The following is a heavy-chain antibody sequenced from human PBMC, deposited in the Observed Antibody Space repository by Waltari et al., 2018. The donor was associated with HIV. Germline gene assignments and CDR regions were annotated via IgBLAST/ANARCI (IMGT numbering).Heavy chain of an antibody. V-gene: IGHV4-39*01. J-gene: IGHJ1*01. CDR3: ARHRAYSSGWPEYFQH. CDR1: GGSISSSSYY. D-gene: IGHD6-19*01. Sequence: QLQLQESGPGLVKPSETLSLTCTVSGGSISSSSYYWGWIRQPPGKGLEWIGSIYYSGSTYYNPSLKSRVTISVDTSKNQFSLKLSSVTAADTAVYYCARHRAYSSGWPEYFQHWGQGTLVTVSS. CDR2: IYYSGST.